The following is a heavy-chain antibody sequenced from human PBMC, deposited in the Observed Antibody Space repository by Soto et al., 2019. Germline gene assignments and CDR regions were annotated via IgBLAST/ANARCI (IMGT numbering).Heavy chain of an antibody. D-gene: IGHD6-13*01. CDR2: MNPINGAT. V-gene: IGHV1-8*02. CDR3: GRGPSPRAPAGGTPYYYVMDV. J-gene: IGHJ6*02. Sequence: ASVKVSCKASGYDFTAYDINWVRQASGQGLEWMGWMNPINGATGTARRFQGRVSLSRNTATGAAYLELTSLRSDDTAVYYSGRGPSPRAPAGGTPYYYVMDVWGQGTTVTVSS. CDR1: GYDFTAYD.